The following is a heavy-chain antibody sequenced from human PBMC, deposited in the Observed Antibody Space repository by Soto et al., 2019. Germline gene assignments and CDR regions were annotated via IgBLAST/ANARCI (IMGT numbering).Heavy chain of an antibody. Sequence: QVQLQESRTGLVKPSETLSLSCTVSGGSISSYYWSWFRQSPGKRMEWIGYVHHSWGSSYNPSLQSRVAISLDTSKSQFSLKVTSVTPTDTAVYYCARQGFGPLHGLVDVWGQGTTVTVSS. CDR2: VHHSWGS. J-gene: IGHJ6*02. CDR1: GGSISSYY. D-gene: IGHD3-10*01. CDR3: ARQGFGPLHGLVDV. V-gene: IGHV4-59*08.